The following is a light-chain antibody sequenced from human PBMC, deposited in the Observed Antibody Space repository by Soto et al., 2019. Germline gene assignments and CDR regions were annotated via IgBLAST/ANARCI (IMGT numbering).Light chain of an antibody. J-gene: IGKJ1*01. Sequence: EIVLTQSPDTLSLSPGDGAALSCRASQSNSSSYLAWYQHKPGQPPRLLIYGASTRATGIPDRFTGRGSGTDFTLTISRLEPEDFAVYYCQQYGISPRTFGQGTKVEIK. CDR2: GAS. CDR3: QQYGISPRT. V-gene: IGKV3-20*01. CDR1: QSNSSSY.